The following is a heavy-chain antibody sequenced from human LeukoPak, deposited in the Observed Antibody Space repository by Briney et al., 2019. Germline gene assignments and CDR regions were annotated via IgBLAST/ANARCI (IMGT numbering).Heavy chain of an antibody. CDR3: ARDSPASSGEVDY. D-gene: IGHD2-15*01. Sequence: GGSLRLSCAASGFTSSDYYMSWIRQAPGKGLEWVSYISSSGSTIYYADSVKGRFTISRDNAKNSLYLQMNSLRAEDTAVYYCARDSPASSGEVDYWGQGTLVTVSS. CDR2: ISSSGSTI. J-gene: IGHJ4*02. CDR1: GFTSSDYY. V-gene: IGHV3-11*01.